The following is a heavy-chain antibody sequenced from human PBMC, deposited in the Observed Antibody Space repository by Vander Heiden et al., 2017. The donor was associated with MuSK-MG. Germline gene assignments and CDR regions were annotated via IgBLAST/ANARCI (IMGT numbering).Heavy chain of an antibody. CDR3: ARWYYYDSSGNYFDY. V-gene: IGHV4-31*03. CDR2: IYYSGST. J-gene: IGHJ4*02. Sequence: QVQLQESGPGLVKPSQTLSLTCTVSGGSISSGGDYWSWIRQHPGKGLEWIGYIYYSGSTYYNPSLKSRVTISVDTSKNQFSLKLSSVTAADTAVYYCARWYYYDSSGNYFDYWGQGTLVTVSS. CDR1: GGSISSGGDY. D-gene: IGHD3-22*01.